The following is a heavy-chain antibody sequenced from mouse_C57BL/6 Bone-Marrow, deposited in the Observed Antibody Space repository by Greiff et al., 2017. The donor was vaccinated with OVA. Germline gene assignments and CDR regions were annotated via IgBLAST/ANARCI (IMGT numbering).Heavy chain of an antibody. D-gene: IGHD1-1*01. J-gene: IGHJ3*01. Sequence: EVKVVESGGGLVQPGGSMKLSCVASGFTFSNYWMNWVRQSPEKGLEWVAQIRLKSDNYATHYAESVKGRFTISRDDSKSSVYLQMNNLRAEDTGIYYCIGSRRFAYWGQGTLVTVSA. V-gene: IGHV6-3*01. CDR2: IRLKSDNYAT. CDR1: GFTFSNYW. CDR3: IGSRRFAY.